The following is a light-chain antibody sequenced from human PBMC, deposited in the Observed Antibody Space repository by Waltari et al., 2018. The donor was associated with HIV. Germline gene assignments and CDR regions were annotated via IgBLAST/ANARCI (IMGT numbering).Light chain of an antibody. CDR1: SLAKQY. J-gene: IGLJ2*01. CDR2: KDT. Sequence: SFELAQPPSVSVSPGQTATITCSGESLAKQYGYWHQQKSGQAPLLVIYKDTERPSGIPDRFSGSTSGAIVTLTISGVQAEDEADYYCQSADTSGTYVVFGGGTKLTVL. V-gene: IGLV3-25*03. CDR3: QSADTSGTYVV.